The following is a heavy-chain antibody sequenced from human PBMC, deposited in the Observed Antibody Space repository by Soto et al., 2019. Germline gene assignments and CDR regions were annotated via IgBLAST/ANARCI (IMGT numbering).Heavy chain of an antibody. V-gene: IGHV3-7*04. CDR1: GVTFNDYW. J-gene: IGHJ4*02. Sequence: PGESLKISCVASGVTFNDYWMSLVRQAPGKGLEWVANINEDGSQRYYADSVNGRSTVSRDNAKNSVYLQVTGLRGEDTAVYSCARYSGSYAILDWGQGIQVTVSS. D-gene: IGHD1-26*01. CDR2: INEDGSQR. CDR3: ARYSGSYAILD.